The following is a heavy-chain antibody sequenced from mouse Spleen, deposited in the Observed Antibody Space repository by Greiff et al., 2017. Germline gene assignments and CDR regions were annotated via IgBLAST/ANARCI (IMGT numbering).Heavy chain of an antibody. D-gene: IGHD2-4*01. CDR3: ARTGDDYDGGFAY. CDR1: GYTFTDYY. Sequence: VQLQQSGPELVKPGASVKISCKASGYTFTDYYMNWVKQSHGKSLEWIGDINPNNGGTSYNQKFKGKATLTVDKSSSTAYMELRSLTSEDSAVYYCARTGDDYDGGFAYWGQGTLVTVSA. J-gene: IGHJ3*01. CDR2: INPNNGGT. V-gene: IGHV1-26*01.